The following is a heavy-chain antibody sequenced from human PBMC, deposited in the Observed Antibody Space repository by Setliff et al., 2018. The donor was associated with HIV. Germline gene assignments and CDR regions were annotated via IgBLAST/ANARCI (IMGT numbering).Heavy chain of an antibody. Sequence: ASVKVSCKASGYTLAGYFMHWVRQAPGQGLEWMGWINPNSGGTNYAQKFQGRVTMTTDPSKYTAYMELRSLKYDDTAVYYCARDAGTGGPGRWVDPWGQGTMVTVSS. V-gene: IGHV1-2*02. D-gene: IGHD1-1*01. CDR3: ARDAGTGGPGRWVDP. CDR1: GYTLAGYF. CDR2: INPNSGGT. J-gene: IGHJ5*02.